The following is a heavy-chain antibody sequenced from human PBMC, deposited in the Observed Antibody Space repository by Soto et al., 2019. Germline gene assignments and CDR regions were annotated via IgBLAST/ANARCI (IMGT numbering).Heavy chain of an antibody. CDR1: GFTFSSYS. V-gene: IGHV3-21*01. D-gene: IGHD6-13*01. CDR3: ARDSWDSSRPPEAFAI. CDR2: ISSSSSYI. Sequence: GGSLRLSCAASGFTFSSYSMNWVRQAPGKGLEWVSSISSSSSYIYYADSVKGRFTISRDNAKNSLYLQMNSLRAEDTAVYYWARDSWDSSRPPEAFAIWGQGKRVTV. J-gene: IGHJ3*02.